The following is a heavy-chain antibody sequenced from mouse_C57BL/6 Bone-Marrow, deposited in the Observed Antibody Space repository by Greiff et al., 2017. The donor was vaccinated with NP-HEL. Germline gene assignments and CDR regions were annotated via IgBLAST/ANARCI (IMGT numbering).Heavy chain of an antibody. CDR3: ARKPYYYGSYYYAMDY. CDR1: GYTFTSYG. V-gene: IGHV1-81*01. J-gene: IGHJ4*01. Sequence: VKLQESGAELARPGASVKLSCKASGYTFTSYGISWVKQRTGQGLEWIGEIYPRSGNTYYNEKFKGKATLTADKSSSTAYMELRSLTSEDSAVYFCARKPYYYGSYYYAMDYWGQGTSVTVSS. D-gene: IGHD1-1*01. CDR2: IYPRSGNT.